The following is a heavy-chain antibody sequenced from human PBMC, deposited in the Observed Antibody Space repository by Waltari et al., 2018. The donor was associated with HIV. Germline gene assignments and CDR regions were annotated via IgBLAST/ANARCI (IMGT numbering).Heavy chain of an antibody. Sequence: QVQLQESGPGLVKTSQTLSLTCTVSGGSFRGGHSSWSWIRQRPGKGLEWVGYISYSGNTDYNPSLESRLTISVDSHKNHFSLRLSSMTAADTAVYYCARGTTLGNGIFDSWGQGTPVTVSS. CDR2: ISYSGNT. CDR1: GGSFRGGHSS. CDR3: ARGTTLGNGIFDS. D-gene: IGHD3-16*01. J-gene: IGHJ4*02. V-gene: IGHV4-30-4*08.